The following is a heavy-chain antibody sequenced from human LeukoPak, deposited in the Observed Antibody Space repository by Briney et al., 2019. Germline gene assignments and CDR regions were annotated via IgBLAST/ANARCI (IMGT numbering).Heavy chain of an antibody. CDR1: GFTFSSHA. J-gene: IGHJ3*02. Sequence: PGGSLRLSCTASGFTFSSHAMSWIRQAPGKGLEWVSGISDRGGSTYYADSIKGRFTISRDNSKNTLYLQMNSLRAVDTAVYYCAKGGDPSMGHAFDIWGQGTVVTVSS. CDR2: ISDRGGST. D-gene: IGHD5-18*01. V-gene: IGHV3-23*01. CDR3: AKGGDPSMGHAFDI.